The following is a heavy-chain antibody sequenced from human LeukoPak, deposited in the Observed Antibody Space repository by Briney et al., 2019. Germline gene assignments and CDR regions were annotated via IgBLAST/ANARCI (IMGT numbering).Heavy chain of an antibody. V-gene: IGHV4-59*01. CDR1: GASISGYN. CDR3: ARWNSGGDY. Sequence: SETLSLTCSVAGASISGYNWSWIRQPPGKGLEWIGYIYYSGSSGSTNYNPSLKSRVTISVDTSKNQFSLNLSSVTAADTAVYYFARWNSGGDYWGQGTLVTVSS. D-gene: IGHD1/OR15-1a*01. CDR2: IYYSGSSGST. J-gene: IGHJ4*02.